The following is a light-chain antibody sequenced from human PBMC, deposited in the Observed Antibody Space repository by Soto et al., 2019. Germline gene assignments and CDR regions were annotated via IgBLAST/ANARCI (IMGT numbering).Light chain of an antibody. Sequence: DIQMTQSPSSLSASVGDRVTITCRASQSISSSLNWYQQKPGKAPKLLIYAASSLQSGVPSRFSGSGSGTDFTLTISSLQPEDFATYYCQQSYSTPLTFGGGTQLDIK. J-gene: IGKJ4*01. CDR2: AAS. V-gene: IGKV1-39*01. CDR1: QSISSS. CDR3: QQSYSTPLT.